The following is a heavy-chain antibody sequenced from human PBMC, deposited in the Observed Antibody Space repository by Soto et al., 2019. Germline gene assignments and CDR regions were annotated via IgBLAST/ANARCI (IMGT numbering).Heavy chain of an antibody. Sequence: QVQLVQSGAEVKKPGSSVKVSCKASGGTFSSYAISWVRQAPGQGLEWMGGIIPIFGTANYAQKFQGRVTITADESTSTAYMELSSLRSEDTAVYYCARGIVVVPAAIYYYGMHVCCQGTTVTVSS. CDR2: IIPIFGTA. V-gene: IGHV1-69*01. D-gene: IGHD2-2*01. CDR1: GGTFSSYA. J-gene: IGHJ6*02. CDR3: ARGIVVVPAAIYYYGMHV.